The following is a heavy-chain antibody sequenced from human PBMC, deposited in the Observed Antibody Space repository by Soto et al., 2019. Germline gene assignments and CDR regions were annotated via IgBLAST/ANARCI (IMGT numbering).Heavy chain of an antibody. CDR2: IIGSGGST. CDR1: GFTFSSYA. J-gene: IGHJ5*02. D-gene: IGHD3-10*01. Sequence: EVQLLESGGGLVQTGGSLRLSCTASGFTFSSYAMSWVRQAPGKVLEWVSAIIGSGGSTYYPDSVKGRCTISRDNAKNTRYLHMSSLRAENTAVYYCAEDAYYYGSGSTWFDPWGQGTLVTVSS. V-gene: IGHV3-23*01. CDR3: AEDAYYYGSGSTWFDP.